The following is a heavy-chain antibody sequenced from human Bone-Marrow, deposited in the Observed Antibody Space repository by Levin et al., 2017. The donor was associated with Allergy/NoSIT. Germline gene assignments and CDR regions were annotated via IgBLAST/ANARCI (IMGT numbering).Heavy chain of an antibody. D-gene: IGHD3-9*01. CDR2: IFSNDEK. CDR1: GFPLSKNIMG. Sequence: VSGPTLVKPTETLTLTCTVSGFPLSKNIMGVSWIRQPPGKALEWLAHIFSNDEKSYSTSLKSRLTISQDTSNSQVVLTMTSMDPVDTATYFCARVRGRYDILTFDYWGQGILVTVSS. V-gene: IGHV2-26*01. J-gene: IGHJ4*02. CDR3: ARVRGRYDILTFDY.